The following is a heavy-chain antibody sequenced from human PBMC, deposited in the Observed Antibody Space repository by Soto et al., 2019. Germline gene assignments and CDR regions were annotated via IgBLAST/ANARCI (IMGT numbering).Heavy chain of an antibody. V-gene: IGHV4-39*07. CDR3: ARAIGSGSYRYYYYGMDV. J-gene: IGHJ6*02. CDR2: IYYSGST. CDR1: GGSMSSSSYY. Sequence: SETLPLTCTVSGGSMSSSSYYWGWIRQPPGKGLEWIGSIYYSGSTYYNPSLKSRVTISVDKSKNQFSLKLSSVTAADTAVYYCARAIGSGSYRYYYYGMDVWGQGTTVTVSS. D-gene: IGHD1-26*01.